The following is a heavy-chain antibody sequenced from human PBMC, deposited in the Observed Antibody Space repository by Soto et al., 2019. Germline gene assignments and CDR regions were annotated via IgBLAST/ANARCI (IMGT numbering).Heavy chain of an antibody. J-gene: IGHJ4*02. D-gene: IGHD2-8*01. CDR3: ARDMHAGFTHYFGT. Sequence: GKGLEWVSSISSSSSYIYYADSVKGRFTISRDNAKNQLSLKLTSMTAADTAVYYCARDMHAGFTHYFGTWAQGILGT. CDR2: ISSSSSYI. V-gene: IGHV3-21*04.